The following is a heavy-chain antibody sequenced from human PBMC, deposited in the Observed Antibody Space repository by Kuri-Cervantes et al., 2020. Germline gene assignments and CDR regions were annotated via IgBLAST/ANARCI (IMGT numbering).Heavy chain of an antibody. D-gene: IGHD2-2*01. CDR2: ISVYNGDT. CDR3: ARGAAAMQKGDLDYYYYMDV. CDR1: GYTFTDYY. J-gene: IGHJ6*03. V-gene: IGHV1-18*04. Sequence: GESLKISCKGSGYTFTDYYMHWVRQAPGQGLEWMGWISVYNGDTNYAQKLQGRVTMTTDTSTSTAYMGLRSLRSDDTAVYYCARGAAAMQKGDLDYYYYMDVWGKGTTVTVSS.